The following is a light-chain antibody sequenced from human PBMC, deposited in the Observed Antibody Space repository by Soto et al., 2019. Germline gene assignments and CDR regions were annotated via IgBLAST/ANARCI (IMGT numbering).Light chain of an antibody. V-gene: IGLV1-44*01. CDR3: AAWDGSLNVVL. CDR2: STN. CDR1: SSKIGSNT. Sequence: QSVLTQPPSASGTPGQRVTISCSGSSSKIGSNTVNWYQQLPGSAPKLLMYSTNQRPSGVPDRFSGSKSGTSASLAISGLQSEDEADYYCAAWDGSLNVVLFGGGTKVTVL. J-gene: IGLJ2*01.